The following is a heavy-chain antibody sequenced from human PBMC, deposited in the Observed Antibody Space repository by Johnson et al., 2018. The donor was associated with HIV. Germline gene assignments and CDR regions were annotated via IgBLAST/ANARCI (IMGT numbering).Heavy chain of an antibody. CDR1: GFTVSRNY. J-gene: IGHJ3*02. D-gene: IGHD3-9*01. CDR3: ARGYILTGYSGAFDM. CDR2: IYSGGST. Sequence: VQLVESGGGVVQPGGSLRLSCAASGFTVSRNYMTWVRQAPGKGLEWVSVIYSGGSTYHADSVKGRFTISRDNSKNTVCFQMNSLSAEDTAGYYCARGYILTGYSGAFDMWGQGTMVTVSS. V-gene: IGHV3-66*01.